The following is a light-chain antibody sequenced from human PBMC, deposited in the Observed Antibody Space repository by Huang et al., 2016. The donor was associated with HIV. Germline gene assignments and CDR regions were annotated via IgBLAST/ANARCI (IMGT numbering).Light chain of an antibody. CDR3: LQDFTYPRT. CDR1: QDITND. J-gene: IGKJ1*01. CDR2: AAS. Sequence: AIQLTQSPSSLSASVGDRVTITCRASQDITNDLSWDQQKPGKAPKRLISAASTLRSGVPSRFSGSGSGTDFTLTISSLQPEDFATYFCLQDFTYPRTFGQGTRVEI. V-gene: IGKV1-6*02.